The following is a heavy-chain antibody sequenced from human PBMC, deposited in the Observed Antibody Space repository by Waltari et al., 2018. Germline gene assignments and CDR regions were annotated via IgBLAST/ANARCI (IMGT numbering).Heavy chain of an antibody. CDR2: IKQDGSEK. V-gene: IGHV3-7*04. CDR3: VRDLGGNSR. J-gene: IGHJ4*02. CDR1: GFTFSRYW. D-gene: IGHD2-21*02. Sequence: EVQVVESGGGLVQPGGSLRLSCAASGFTFSRYWMSWVRQAPGKGLEWVANIKQDGSEKYYVDSVKGRFTISRDNAKNSLYLQMNSLRAEDTAVYYCVRDLGGNSRWGQGTLVTVSS.